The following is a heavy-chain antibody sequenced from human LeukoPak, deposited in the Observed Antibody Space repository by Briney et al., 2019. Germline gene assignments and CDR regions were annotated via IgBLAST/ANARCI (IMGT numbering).Heavy chain of an antibody. CDR1: GFTFSSYA. D-gene: IGHD3-3*01. J-gene: IGHJ4*02. CDR3: AKEGPNYDFWGGYYTGAAGYFDY. V-gene: IGHV3-23*01. CDR2: ISGSGGST. Sequence: GGSLRLSCAASGFTFSSYAMSWVRQAPGKGLEWVSAISGSGGSTYYADSVKGRFTISRDNSKNTLYLQMNSLRAEDTAVYYCAKEGPNYDFWGGYYTGAAGYFDYWGQGTLVTVSS.